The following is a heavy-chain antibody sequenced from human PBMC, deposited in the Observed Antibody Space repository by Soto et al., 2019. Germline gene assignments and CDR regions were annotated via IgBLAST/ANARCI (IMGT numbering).Heavy chain of an antibody. V-gene: IGHV1-3*01. J-gene: IGHJ4*02. CDR1: GYTFTSYA. D-gene: IGHD6-19*01. CDR2: INVGNAKT. Sequence: VASVKVSCKTSGYTFTSYAIHWVRQAPGQRLEWMGWINVGNAKTKYSQRFQGRVTLTRGTSASTAYMELSSLRFEDTALYYCARAGYSSGWDSYFDFWGQGTPVTSPQ. CDR3: ARAGYSSGWDSYFDF.